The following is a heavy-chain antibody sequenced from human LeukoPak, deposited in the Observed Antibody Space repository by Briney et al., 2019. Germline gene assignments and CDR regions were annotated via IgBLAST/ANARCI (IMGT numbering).Heavy chain of an antibody. J-gene: IGHJ4*02. CDR2: INHSGST. Sequence: SETLSLTCVVYGGSFSGYYWSWIRQPPGKGLEWIGEINHSGSTNYNPSLKSRVTISADTSKNQFSLKLSSVTAADTAVYYCASGFWLDYWGQGALVTVSS. V-gene: IGHV4-34*01. CDR1: GGSFSGYY. CDR3: ASGFWLDY. D-gene: IGHD3-3*01.